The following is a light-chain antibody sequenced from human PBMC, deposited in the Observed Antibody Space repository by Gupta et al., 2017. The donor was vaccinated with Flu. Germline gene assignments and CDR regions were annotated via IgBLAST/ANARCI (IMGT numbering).Light chain of an antibody. J-gene: IGLJ3*02. V-gene: IGLV1-44*01. CDR1: SSNTGSNT. CDR2: NND. CDR3: AAWDDRGTGWV. Sequence: SVLTQPPSASGPLGPWVTISCSGSSSNTGSNTVNWYQRLPGTAPKDLIYNNDQRPSGVPDRFSGSKSGTSAALAISGLQAEDEADYFGAAWDDRGTGWVLGGGTKLTVL.